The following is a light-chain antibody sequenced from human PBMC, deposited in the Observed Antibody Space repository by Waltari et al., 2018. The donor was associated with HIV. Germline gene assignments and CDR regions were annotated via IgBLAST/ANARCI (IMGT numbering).Light chain of an antibody. V-gene: IGLV2-8*01. Sequence: QSALTQPPSASGSPGQSITIPCTGTSSDDGGYNYVPWYQQYPGKAPKLLISEVNKRPSGVPVRFSGSKSGNTASLTVSGLQAEDEADYYCSSYAGNNVLFGGGTKLTVL. CDR3: SSYAGNNVL. CDR2: EVN. CDR1: SSDDGGYNY. J-gene: IGLJ2*01.